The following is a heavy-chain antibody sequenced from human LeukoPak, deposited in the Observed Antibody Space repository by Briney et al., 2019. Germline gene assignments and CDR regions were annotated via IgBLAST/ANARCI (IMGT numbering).Heavy chain of an antibody. J-gene: IGHJ3*02. D-gene: IGHD3-10*01. Sequence: GGSLRLSCTASGFXFTSYGINWVRQAPGKGLEWVSFIDTSGSYIYYGDSLKGRVTIPRDNAKNSLYLQMNGLRAEDTAVYYCARGRSITLLRGVAMSDGFDIWGQGAMVTVSS. CDR2: IDTSGSYI. V-gene: IGHV3-21*01. CDR1: GFXFTSYG. CDR3: ARGRSITLLRGVAMSDGFDI.